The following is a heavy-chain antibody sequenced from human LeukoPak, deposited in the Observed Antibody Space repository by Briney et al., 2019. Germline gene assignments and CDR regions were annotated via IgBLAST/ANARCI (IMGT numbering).Heavy chain of an antibody. J-gene: IGHJ4*02. Sequence: SETLSLTCTVSGGSISSYYWSWIRQPPGKGLEWIGYIYYSGSTNYNPSFKRRVTISVDTSKNQFSLKLSSVTAADTAVYYCARVPYTYDSSAYYFDFWGQGTLVTVSS. CDR3: ARVPYTYDSSAYYFDF. CDR2: IYYSGST. D-gene: IGHD3-22*01. V-gene: IGHV4-59*01. CDR1: GGSISSYY.